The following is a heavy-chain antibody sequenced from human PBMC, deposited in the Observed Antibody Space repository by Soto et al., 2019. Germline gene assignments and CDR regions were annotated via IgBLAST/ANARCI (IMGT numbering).Heavy chain of an antibody. J-gene: IGHJ6*03. CDR3: YYYMDV. CDR2: MSGSGITI. Sequence: QVQLVETGGGLVKPGGSLRLSCAASGFAFKEYSMTWIRQAPGKGLEWVSLMSGSGITIHYADSMKGRFTISRDNAKNSLFLQMDSLRADDTAVYEDYYYMDVWGKGTTVTVSS. CDR1: GFAFKEYS. V-gene: IGHV3-11*01.